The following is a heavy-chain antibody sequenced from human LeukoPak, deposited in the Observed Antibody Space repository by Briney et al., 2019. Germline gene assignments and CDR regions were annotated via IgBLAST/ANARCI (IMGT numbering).Heavy chain of an antibody. J-gene: IGHJ4*02. D-gene: IGHD6-19*01. CDR1: GGSFSGYY. CDR3: AGERWRVLPDY. V-gene: IGHV4-34*01. Sequence: KTSETLSLTCAVYGGSFSGYYWSWIRQPPGKGLEWIGEINHSGSTNYNPSLKSRVTISVDTSKNQFSLKLSSVTAADTAVYYCAGERWRVLPDYWGQGTLVTVSS. CDR2: INHSGST.